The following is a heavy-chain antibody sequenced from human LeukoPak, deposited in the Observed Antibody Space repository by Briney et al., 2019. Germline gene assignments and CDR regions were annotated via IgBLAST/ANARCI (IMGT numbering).Heavy chain of an antibody. V-gene: IGHV3-7*01. CDR3: ATDRGWRTSGYYLYYFEY. J-gene: IGHJ4*02. D-gene: IGHD3-3*01. CDR2: IKYDGSEK. Sequence: SGGSLRLSCAASGLIFTNYFMSWVRQAPGMGLEWVASIKYDGSEKYYVDSVRGRFTISRDNTMNSLYLQMSSLRAEDTAVYYCATDRGWRTSGYYLYYFEYWGQGTLVTYSS. CDR1: GLIFTNYF.